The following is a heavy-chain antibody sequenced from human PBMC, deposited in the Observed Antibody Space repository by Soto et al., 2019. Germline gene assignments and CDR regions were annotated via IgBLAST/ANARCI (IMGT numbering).Heavy chain of an antibody. J-gene: IGHJ5*02. CDR1: GGSISSSSYY. Sequence: PSETLSLTCTVSGGSISSSSYYWGWIRQPPGKGLEWIGSIYYSGSTYYNPSLKCRVTISVDTSKNQFSLKLSSVTAADTAVYYCARGSEKVVGPWGQGTLVTVSS. CDR2: IYYSGST. CDR3: ARGSEKVVGP. D-gene: IGHD1-26*01. V-gene: IGHV4-39*01.